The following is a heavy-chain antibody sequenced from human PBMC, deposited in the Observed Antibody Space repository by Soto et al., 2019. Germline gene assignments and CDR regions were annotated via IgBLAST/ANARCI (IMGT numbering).Heavy chain of an antibody. D-gene: IGHD4-17*01. V-gene: IGHV1-3*01. CDR3: ARGWPTVTPFYNY. J-gene: IGHJ4*02. CDR2: INAGNGNT. CDR1: GYTYTSYA. Sequence: ASVKVSCKASGYTYTSYAMHWVRQAPGQRLEWMGWINAGNGNTKYSQKFQGRVTITRDTSASTAYMELSSLRSEDTAVYYCARGWPTVTPFYNYWGQGTLVTVSS.